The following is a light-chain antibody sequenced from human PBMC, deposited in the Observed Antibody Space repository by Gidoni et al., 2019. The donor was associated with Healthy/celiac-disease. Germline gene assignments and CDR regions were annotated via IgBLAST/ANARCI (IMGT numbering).Light chain of an antibody. V-gene: IGKV3-15*01. CDR1: QSVSSN. J-gene: IGKJ1*01. Sequence: QSPATLSVSPGERATLSCRASQSVSSNLAWYQQKPGQAPRLLIYGASTRATGIPARFSGSGSGTEFTLTIGSLQSEDFAVYYCQQYNNWPLWTFGQGTKVEIK. CDR2: GAS. CDR3: QQYNNWPLWT.